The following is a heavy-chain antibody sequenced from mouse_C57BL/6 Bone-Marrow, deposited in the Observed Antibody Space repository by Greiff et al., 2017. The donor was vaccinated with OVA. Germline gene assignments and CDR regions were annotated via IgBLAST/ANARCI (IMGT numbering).Heavy chain of an antibody. Sequence: EVHLVESGGDLVKPGGSLKLSCAASGFTFSSYGMSWVRQTPDKRLEWVATISSGGSYTYYPDSVKGRFTISRDNAKNTLYLQRSSLKSEDTAMYYCARQRDGYYLHWYFDVWGTGTTVTVSS. CDR2: ISSGGSYT. J-gene: IGHJ1*03. CDR1: GFTFSSYG. CDR3: ARQRDGYYLHWYFDV. V-gene: IGHV5-6*01. D-gene: IGHD2-3*01.